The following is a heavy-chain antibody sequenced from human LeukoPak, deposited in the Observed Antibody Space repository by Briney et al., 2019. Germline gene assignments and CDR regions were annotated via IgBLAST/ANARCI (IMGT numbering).Heavy chain of an antibody. CDR3: ARRAYSSSSPPFDY. CDR2: INSDGSST. D-gene: IGHD6-6*01. Sequence: GGSLRLSCAASGFTFSSYWMHWVRQAPGKGLVWVSHINSDGSSTTYANSVKGRFTISRDNAKNTLYLQMNSLRAEDTAVCYCARRAYSSSSPPFDYWGQGTLVTVSS. J-gene: IGHJ4*02. CDR1: GFTFSSYW. V-gene: IGHV3-74*01.